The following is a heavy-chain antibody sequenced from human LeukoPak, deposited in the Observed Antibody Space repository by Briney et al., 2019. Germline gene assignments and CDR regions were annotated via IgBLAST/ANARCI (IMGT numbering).Heavy chain of an antibody. CDR2: ITDSGGST. CDR3: AKDLGYYDSSGSFSNWFDP. CDR1: GFTFSSYA. Sequence: GGSLRLSCAASGFTFSSYAMSWVRQAPGKGLEWVSAITDSGGSTYYADSVKGRFTISRDNSKNTLYLQMNSLRAEDTAVYYCAKDLGYYDSSGSFSNWFDPWGQGTLVTVSS. V-gene: IGHV3-23*01. D-gene: IGHD3-22*01. J-gene: IGHJ5*02.